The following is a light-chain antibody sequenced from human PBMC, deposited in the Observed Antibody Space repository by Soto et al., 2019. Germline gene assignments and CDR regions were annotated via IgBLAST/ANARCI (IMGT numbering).Light chain of an antibody. V-gene: IGKV3-20*01. Sequence: EIVLTQSPGTLSLSPGERATLSCRASQSVSSSYLAWYQQQPGQAPSLLIYGASSRATGIPDRFSGSRSGTDFNLTISRLEPADFAGDYCQQYGSSLWTFGQGTKVEIK. CDR1: QSVSSSY. J-gene: IGKJ1*01. CDR2: GAS. CDR3: QQYGSSLWT.